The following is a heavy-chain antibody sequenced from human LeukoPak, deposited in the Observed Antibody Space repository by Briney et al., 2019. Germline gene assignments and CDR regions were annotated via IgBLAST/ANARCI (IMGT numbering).Heavy chain of an antibody. J-gene: IGHJ6*03. D-gene: IGHD3-3*01. CDR3: ARDNGVVHGVYYMDV. CDR1: GFTFSNYW. Sequence: GGSLRLSCAASGFTFSNYWMTWVRQAPGKGLEWVADIKEGGSEKLYVNSVRGRFTISRDNAKMSLFLQMNSLRAEDTAVYYCARDNGVVHGVYYMDVWGKGTTVTVS. V-gene: IGHV3-7*01. CDR2: IKEGGSEK.